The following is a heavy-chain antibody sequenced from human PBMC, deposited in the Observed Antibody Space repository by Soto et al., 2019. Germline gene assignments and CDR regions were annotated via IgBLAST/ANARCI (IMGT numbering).Heavy chain of an antibody. CDR1: GYTFTSYY. J-gene: IGHJ3*02. CDR2: INPGAGGT. D-gene: IGHD3-22*01. CDR3: ARAPPRYKNNPYYYDQDVFDI. V-gene: IGHV1-46*01. Sequence: QVQLVQSGAEVRKPGASVKVSCKASGYTFTSYYIHWVRQAPGQGLEWMGMINPGAGGTRYAQSFQGRVTMTRDTFTSTVYLDVNSLRSGDTAVYYCARAPPRYKNNPYYYDQDVFDIWGQGTKVTVSS.